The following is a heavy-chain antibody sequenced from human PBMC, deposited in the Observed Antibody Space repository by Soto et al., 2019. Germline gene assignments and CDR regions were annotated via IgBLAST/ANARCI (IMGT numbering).Heavy chain of an antibody. V-gene: IGHV3-21*01. J-gene: IGHJ3*02. CDR2: ISSSSSYI. CDR1: EFHFSSYS. CDR3: ARDLFNVDTAMVTAFDI. Sequence: GGSRTHACAASEFHFSSYSMNRVRQTPGKGLEWVSSISSSSSYIYCADSVKGRFTISRDNAKNSLYLQMNSLRAEDTAVYYCARDLFNVDTAMVTAFDIWGQGTMVTVS. D-gene: IGHD5-18*01.